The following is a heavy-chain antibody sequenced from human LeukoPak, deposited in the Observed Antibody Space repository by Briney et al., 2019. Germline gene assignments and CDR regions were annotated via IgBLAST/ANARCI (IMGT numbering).Heavy chain of an antibody. CDR3: ARVRYDILTGYSAGFDY. CDR2: INTNTGNP. J-gene: IGHJ4*02. Sequence: GASVKVSCKASGYTFTSYAMNWVRQAPGQGLEWMGWINTNTGNPTYAQGFTGRFVFSLDTSVSTAYLQISSLKAEDTAVYYCARVRYDILTGYSAGFDYWGQGTLVTVSS. D-gene: IGHD3-9*01. CDR1: GYTFTSYA. V-gene: IGHV7-4-1*02.